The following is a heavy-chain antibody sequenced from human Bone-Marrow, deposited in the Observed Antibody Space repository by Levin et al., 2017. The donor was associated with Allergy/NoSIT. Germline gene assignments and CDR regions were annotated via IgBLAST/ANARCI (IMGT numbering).Heavy chain of an antibody. V-gene: IGHV1-8*01. CDR3: ARSREDIISTAYANWFDS. CDR2: MNPNSGDT. CDR1: GYTFTSSD. D-gene: IGHD2-15*01. J-gene: IGHJ5*01. Sequence: ASVKVSCKASGYTFTSSDIHWVRQAPGQGLEWMGWMNPNSGDTSYAHNFKGRVTMTRDISTKTAYMELVGLRSEDTAVYYCARSREDIISTAYANWFDSWGQGTLVTVSS.